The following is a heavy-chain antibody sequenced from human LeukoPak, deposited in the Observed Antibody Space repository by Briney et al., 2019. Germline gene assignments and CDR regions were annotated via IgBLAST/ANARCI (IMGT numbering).Heavy chain of an antibody. Sequence: SVKVSCKASGFTFTSSAMQWVRQARGQRLVWIGWIVVGSVNTNYAQKFQERVAITRDMSTSTAYMELSSLRSEDTAVYYCAAEVNYDSSGYDSAFDIWGQGTMVTVSS. CDR1: GFTFTSSA. J-gene: IGHJ3*02. CDR3: AAEVNYDSSGYDSAFDI. D-gene: IGHD3-22*01. CDR2: IVVGSVNT. V-gene: IGHV1-58*02.